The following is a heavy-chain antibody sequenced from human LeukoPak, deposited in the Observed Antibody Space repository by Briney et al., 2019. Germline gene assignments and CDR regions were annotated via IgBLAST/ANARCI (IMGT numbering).Heavy chain of an antibody. CDR1: GGTFSSYA. J-gene: IGHJ3*01. V-gene: IGHV1-69*13. CDR3: ARASDITTKDKRAFDV. CDR2: IIPIFGTA. Sequence: SVKVSCKASGGTFSSYAISWVRQAPGQGLEWMGGIIPIFGTANYAQKFQGRVTITADESTSTAYMELSSLRSEDTAVYYCARASDITTKDKRAFDVWGQGTMVTVSS. D-gene: IGHD3-22*01.